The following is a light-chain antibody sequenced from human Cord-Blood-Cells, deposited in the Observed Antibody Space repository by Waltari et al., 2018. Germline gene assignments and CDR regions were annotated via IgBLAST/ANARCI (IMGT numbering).Light chain of an antibody. CDR1: SSDVGGYNY. J-gene: IGLJ2*01. CDR2: EVS. Sequence: QSALTQPPSASGSPGQSVTISRTGTSSDVGGYNYVSWYQQHPGTAPKLMIYEVSKRPSGVPDRFSGSKSGNTASLTVSGLQAEDEADYYCSSYAGSNNVVFGGGTKLTVL. V-gene: IGLV2-8*01. CDR3: SSYAGSNNVV.